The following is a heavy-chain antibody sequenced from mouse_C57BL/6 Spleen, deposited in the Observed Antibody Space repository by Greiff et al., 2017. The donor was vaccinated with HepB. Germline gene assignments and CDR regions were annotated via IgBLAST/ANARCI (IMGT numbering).Heavy chain of an antibody. Sequence: EVQVVESGPGLVKPSQSLSLTCSVTGYSITSGYYWNWIRQFPGNKLEWMGYISYDGSNNYNPSLKNRISITRDTSKNQFFLKLNSVTTEDTATYYCARDYGNPYYFDYWGQGTTLTVSS. D-gene: IGHD2-1*01. CDR2: ISYDGSN. V-gene: IGHV3-6*01. CDR3: ARDYGNPYYFDY. CDR1: GYSITSGYY. J-gene: IGHJ2*01.